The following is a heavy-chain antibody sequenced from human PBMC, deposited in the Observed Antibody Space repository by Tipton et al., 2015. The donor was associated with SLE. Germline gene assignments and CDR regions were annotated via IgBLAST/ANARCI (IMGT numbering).Heavy chain of an antibody. CDR1: GFIFTNNV. D-gene: IGHD5-18*01. CDR2: IFTGNSR. J-gene: IGHJ4*02. Sequence: SLRLSCAASGFIFTNNVMAWVRQAPGKGLEWVSLIFTGNSRSYADSVRGRFTISRDNAKNSLYLQMNSLRAEDTAVYYCAKHDSYGQSGFGYWGQGTLVTVSS. V-gene: IGHV3-23*03. CDR3: AKHDSYGQSGFGY.